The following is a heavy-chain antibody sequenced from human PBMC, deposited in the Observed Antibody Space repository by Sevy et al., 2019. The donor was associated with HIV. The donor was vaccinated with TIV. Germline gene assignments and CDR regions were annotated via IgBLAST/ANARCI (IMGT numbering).Heavy chain of an antibody. V-gene: IGHV3-74*01. CDR1: GFTFSSYW. Sequence: GGSLRLSCTASGFTFSSYWMHWVRQPPGKGLVWVSRINSDDSSRSYADSVKGRFTISRDNAKNKLYLQMNSLRAEDTAVYYCASTVTTFSDYWGQGTLVTVSS. CDR2: INSDDSSR. J-gene: IGHJ4*02. CDR3: ASTVTTFSDY. D-gene: IGHD4-17*01.